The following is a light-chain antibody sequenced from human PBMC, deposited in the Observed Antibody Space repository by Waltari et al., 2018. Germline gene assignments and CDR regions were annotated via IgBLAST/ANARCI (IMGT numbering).Light chain of an antibody. CDR1: TSDVGGSNY. J-gene: IGLJ3*02. CDR3: SSYTSSSTWV. Sequence: QSALTQPASVSGSPGQSITISCTGTTSDVGGSNYVSWYQQHPGKAPKLIIYDVSTRPSGVSNRFSGSTSGNTASLTISGLQAEDEADYYCSSYTSSSTWVFGGGTKLTVL. CDR2: DVS. V-gene: IGLV2-14*01.